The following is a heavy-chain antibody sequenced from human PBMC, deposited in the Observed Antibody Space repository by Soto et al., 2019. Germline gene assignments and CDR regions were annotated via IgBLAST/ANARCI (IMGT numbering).Heavy chain of an antibody. V-gene: IGHV1-69*04. CDR1: GGTFSSYT. CDR3: ARDRPGSSGSPFDP. Sequence: ASVKVSCKASGGTFSSYTISWVRQAPGQGLEWMGRIIPILGIANYAQKFQGRVTITADKSTSTAYMELSSLRSEDTAVYYCARDRPGSSGSPFDPWGQGTLVTVSS. J-gene: IGHJ5*02. D-gene: IGHD3-22*01. CDR2: IIPILGIA.